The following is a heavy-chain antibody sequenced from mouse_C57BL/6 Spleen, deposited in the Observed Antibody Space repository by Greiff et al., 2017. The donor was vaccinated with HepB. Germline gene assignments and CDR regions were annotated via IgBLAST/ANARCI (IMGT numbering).Heavy chain of an antibody. D-gene: IGHD2-1*01. CDR3: AIGGNYVAMDY. Sequence: QVQLQQPGAELVKPGASVKVSCKASGYTFTSYWMHWVKQRPGQGLEWIGRIHPSDSDTNYNQKFQGKATLTVDKSSSPAYMQLSSLTSEDSAVYYCAIGGNYVAMDYWGQGTSVTVSS. CDR2: IHPSDSDT. J-gene: IGHJ4*01. V-gene: IGHV1-74*01. CDR1: GYTFTSYW.